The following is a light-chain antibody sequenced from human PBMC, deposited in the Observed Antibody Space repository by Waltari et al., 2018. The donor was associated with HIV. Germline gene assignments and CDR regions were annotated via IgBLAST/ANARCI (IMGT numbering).Light chain of an antibody. V-gene: IGLV2-8*01. Sequence: QSALTQPPPASGSPGQSVPISCTGPRSDVGSYTFICWYKQHPGKAPKLLIFEVSKRPSGVPDRFSGSKSGNPASLTVSGLQPEDEADYYCSSYAGSNNLLFGGGTKLTVL. CDR2: EVS. J-gene: IGLJ2*01. CDR1: RSDVGSYTF. CDR3: SSYAGSNNLL.